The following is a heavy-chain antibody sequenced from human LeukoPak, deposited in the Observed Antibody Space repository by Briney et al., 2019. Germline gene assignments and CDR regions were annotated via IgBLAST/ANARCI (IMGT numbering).Heavy chain of an antibody. Sequence: SETLSLTCTVSGGSISSSYWTWIRQPPGKGLEWIGYINYSGSTSYNPSLKSRVAISVDTSKNQFSLKLSSVTAADTAVYYCARHIAVSYDAFDLWGRGTMVTVSS. CDR1: GGSISSSY. D-gene: IGHD6-19*01. CDR2: INYSGST. J-gene: IGHJ3*01. CDR3: ARHIAVSYDAFDL. V-gene: IGHV4-59*08.